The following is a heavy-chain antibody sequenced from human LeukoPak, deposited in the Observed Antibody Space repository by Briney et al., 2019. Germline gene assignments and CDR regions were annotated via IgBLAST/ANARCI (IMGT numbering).Heavy chain of an antibody. CDR3: ARMFRSSWYINWFDP. D-gene: IGHD6-13*01. CDR2: IYHSGST. V-gene: IGHV4-38-2*02. CDR1: GYSIGSGYF. Sequence: PSETLSLTCTVSGYSIGSGYFWGWIRQPPGKGLEWIGSIYHSGSTSYNPSLKSRLTISVDTSKNQFSLKLNFVTAADTAMYYCARMFRSSWYINWFDPWGQGTLVTVSS. J-gene: IGHJ5*02.